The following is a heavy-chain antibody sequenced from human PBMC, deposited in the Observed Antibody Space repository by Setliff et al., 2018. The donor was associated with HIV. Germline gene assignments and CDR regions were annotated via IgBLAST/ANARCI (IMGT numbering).Heavy chain of an antibody. D-gene: IGHD3-3*01. V-gene: IGHV4-4*07. Sequence: PSETLSLTCTVSGGSISSDYWSWIRQPAGKGLEWIGRIYTSGSTNCNPSIKSRVTMSVDTSKNKFSLKMSSVTAADTAVYSCARARFWSGYYTGDNYYSLYVWGKGTTVTVSS. J-gene: IGHJ6*03. CDR1: GGSISSDY. CDR3: ARARFWSGYYTGDNYYSLYV. CDR2: IYTSGST.